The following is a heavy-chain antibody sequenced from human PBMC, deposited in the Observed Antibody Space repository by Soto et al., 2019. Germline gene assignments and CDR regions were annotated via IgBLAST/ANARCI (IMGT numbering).Heavy chain of an antibody. V-gene: IGHV4-34*01. D-gene: IGHD6-13*01. J-gene: IGHJ4*02. CDR1: GGSFSGYY. Sequence: PSETLSLTCAVYGGSFSGYYWTGIRQPPGKGLEWIGEINQSGFTNYNPSLESRVTMSVDTSRNQFSLRLSSVTAADTAVYYCARFPFDRSSWTNPRYFDYWGQGTLVTVSS. CDR3: ARFPFDRSSWTNPRYFDY. CDR2: INQSGFT.